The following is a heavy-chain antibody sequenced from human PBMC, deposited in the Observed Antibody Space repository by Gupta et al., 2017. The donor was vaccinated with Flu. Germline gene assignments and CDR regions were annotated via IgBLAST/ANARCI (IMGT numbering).Heavy chain of an antibody. CDR3: ARHPAWREEWYFEL. D-gene: IGHD5-12*01. Sequence: RQPPGKGLEWIGGMKYSGHTYYNPSLKSRVTISVDTSKNQFSLKLSSVTTPDTAVYYCARHPAWREEWYFELWGRGTLVTVSS. J-gene: IGHJ2*01. CDR2: MKYSGHT. V-gene: IGHV4-39*01.